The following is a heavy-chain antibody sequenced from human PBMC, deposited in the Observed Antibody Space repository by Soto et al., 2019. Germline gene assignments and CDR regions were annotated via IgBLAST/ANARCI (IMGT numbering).Heavy chain of an antibody. Sequence: EVQLVESGGGLVQPGRSLRLSCAASGFTFDAYAMHWVRQAPGKGLEWVAGISWNSGSIGYADSVKGRFTISRDNAKNSLYLQMNRLRAEDTALYYCAKARTSSGWIPLFDYWGQGTLVTVSS. J-gene: IGHJ4*02. CDR1: GFTFDAYA. V-gene: IGHV3-9*01. CDR3: AKARTSSGWIPLFDY. D-gene: IGHD6-19*01. CDR2: ISWNSGSI.